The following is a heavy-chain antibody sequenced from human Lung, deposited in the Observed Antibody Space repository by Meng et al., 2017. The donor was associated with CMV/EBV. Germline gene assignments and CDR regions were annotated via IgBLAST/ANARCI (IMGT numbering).Heavy chain of an antibody. V-gene: IGHV1-18*01. CDR2: INAYNGDT. J-gene: IGHJ4*02. CDR3: ARVEVGITSGDY. D-gene: IGHD1-26*01. CDR1: GYTLTTFG. Sequence: QVQLVQSGAEVKRPGASVEVSCKASGYTLTTFGINWVQQAPGQGLEWMGWINAYNGDTNYAQTLQGRVTMTTDTSTSTAYMELRSLRSDDTAVYYCARVEVGITSGDYWGQGTLVTVSS.